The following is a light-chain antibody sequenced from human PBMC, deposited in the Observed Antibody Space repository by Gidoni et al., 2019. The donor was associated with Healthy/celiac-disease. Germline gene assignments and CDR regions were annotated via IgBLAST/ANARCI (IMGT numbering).Light chain of an antibody. V-gene: IGLV2-14*01. CDR3: SSYTSSSTWV. CDR1: SSDVGGYNF. Sequence: QSALTQPASVSGSPGQSITISCTGTSSDVGGYNFVSWYQQHPGKAPKLMIYEVSNRHSGVSNRFSGSKSGETASLTISGLQAEDEADYYCSSYTSSSTWVFGGGTKLTVL. CDR2: EVS. J-gene: IGLJ3*02.